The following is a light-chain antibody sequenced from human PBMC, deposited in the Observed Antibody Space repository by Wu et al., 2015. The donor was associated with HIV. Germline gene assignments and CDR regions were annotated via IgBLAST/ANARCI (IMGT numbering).Light chain of an antibody. CDR3: QQYNDWPPKLT. CDR2: DAS. CDR1: QDIDTN. V-gene: IGKV3D-15*01. J-gene: IGKJ4*01. Sequence: EIVMTQSPATLSLSPGERATLFCRASQDIDTNMAWYQQSPGQAPRLLIYDASTRATGIAARFSGSGSGTEFTLTISNMQSEDFAVYYCQQYNDWPPKLTFGGGTKVEIK.